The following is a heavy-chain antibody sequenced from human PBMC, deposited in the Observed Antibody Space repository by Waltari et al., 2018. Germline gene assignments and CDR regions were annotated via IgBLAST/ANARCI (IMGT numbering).Heavy chain of an antibody. J-gene: IGHJ4*02. Sequence: EVQLMESGGGLVQPGGSLRLSCEASGFLFHHYWMSWVRQAPGKGLEWEGNIKPDGSDKYYLDSVNGRFTMSRDNGKKSLDLQMNSLKVEDTAIYYCARSGGYGWDYWGQGTLVTVSS. CDR1: GFLFHHYW. CDR3: ARSGGYGWDY. CDR2: IKPDGSDK. D-gene: IGHD3-10*01. V-gene: IGHV3-7*01.